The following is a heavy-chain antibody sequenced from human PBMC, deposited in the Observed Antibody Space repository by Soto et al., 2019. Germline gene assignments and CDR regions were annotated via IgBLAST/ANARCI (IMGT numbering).Heavy chain of an antibody. V-gene: IGHV3-7*01. J-gene: IGHJ4*02. CDR3: ATVPYY. D-gene: IGHD3-16*01. CDR2: IIPDGSQR. CDR1: EFSFYASW. Sequence: GGSLRLSCAASEFSFYASWMTWVRQAPGKGLEWVATIIPDGSQRFYVDSVKGRFTISRDNAKNSLFLQMNSLRLEDSAVYYCATVPYYWGQGT.